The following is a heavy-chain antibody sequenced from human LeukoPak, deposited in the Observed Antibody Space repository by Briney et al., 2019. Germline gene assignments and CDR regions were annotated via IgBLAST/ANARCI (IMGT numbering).Heavy chain of an antibody. CDR1: GFTFSSYA. CDR2: IVGSGAVT. Sequence: GGSLRLSCAASGFTFSSYAMSWVRQAPGKGLEWVSAIVGSGAVTYYTDSVKGRFTISRDNSKNTLYLQLSSLRAEDTAVYYCARDHGSGYLDYWGQGTLVTVSS. V-gene: IGHV3-23*01. D-gene: IGHD3-3*01. CDR3: ARDHGSGYLDY. J-gene: IGHJ4*02.